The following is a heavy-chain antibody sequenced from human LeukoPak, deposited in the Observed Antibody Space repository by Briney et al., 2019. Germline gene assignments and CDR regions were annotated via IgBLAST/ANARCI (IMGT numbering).Heavy chain of an antibody. CDR3: AFLQQAFDY. CDR2: INPNSGGT. V-gene: IGHV1-2*02. Sequence: GASVKVSGKAFGNTFTGYYMHWGRQAPGQGLEWMGWINPNSGGTNYAQKFQGRVTMTRDTSISTAYMELSRLRSDDTAVYYCAFLQQAFDYWGQGTLVTVSS. J-gene: IGHJ4*02. CDR1: GNTFTGYY. D-gene: IGHD1-1*01.